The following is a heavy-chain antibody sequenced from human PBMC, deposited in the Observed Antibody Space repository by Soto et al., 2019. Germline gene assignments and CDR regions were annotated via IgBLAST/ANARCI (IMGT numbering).Heavy chain of an antibody. CDR2: ISTNSGYI. CDR3: ARGLRNIVVVVAATLSPSDY. CDR1: GFTFSLYT. Sequence: EVQLVESGGGLVRPGGSLRLSCTASGFTFSLYTMSWVHQAPGKGLEWVSSISTNSGYIYYADSVKGRFTISRDNAKNSLFLQMDSLRGEDTAVYYCARGLRNIVVVVAATLSPSDYWGQGALVTVSS. J-gene: IGHJ4*02. V-gene: IGHV3-21*01. D-gene: IGHD2-15*01.